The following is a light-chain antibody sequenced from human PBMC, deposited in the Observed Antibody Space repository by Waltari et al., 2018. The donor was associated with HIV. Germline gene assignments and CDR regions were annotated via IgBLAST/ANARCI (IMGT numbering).Light chain of an antibody. CDR3: GTWDSSLSAGV. Sequence: QSVLTQPPSVSAAPGQKVTISCSGSSPNIENNYVSWYQQFPGTAPKLLIFENNKRPSGIPDRFSGSKSGTSATLGITGLQTGDEADYYCGTWDSSLSAGVFGGGTKLTVL. V-gene: IGLV1-51*02. CDR2: ENN. CDR1: SPNIENNY. J-gene: IGLJ3*02.